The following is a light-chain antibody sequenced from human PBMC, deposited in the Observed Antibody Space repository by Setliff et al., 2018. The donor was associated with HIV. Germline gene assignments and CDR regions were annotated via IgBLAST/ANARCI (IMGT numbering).Light chain of an antibody. CDR2: EVG. CDR1: SSDVGGYDY. V-gene: IGLV2-14*01. Sequence: LTQPASVSGSPGQSIAISCTGTSSDVGGYDYVSWYQQHPGKVPKLMLYEVGNRPSGVSNRFSGSKSGNTASLTISGLQAEDEADYYCCSYTSSTTLVFGTGTKVTVL. J-gene: IGLJ1*01. CDR3: CSYTSSTTLV.